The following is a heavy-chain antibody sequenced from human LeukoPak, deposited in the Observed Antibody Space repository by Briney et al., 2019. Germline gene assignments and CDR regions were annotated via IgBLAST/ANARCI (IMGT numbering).Heavy chain of an antibody. V-gene: IGHV3-11*04. J-gene: IGHJ5*02. CDR2: ISNSGRNM. D-gene: IGHD3-3*01. Sequence: GGSLRLSCAASGFTFSDYYMSWVRQAPGKGLEWISYISNSGRNMFYGDSVKGRFTIYRDNAKNSLYLQMTSLRAEDTAVYYCARDRDFWSGYYSAWGQGTLVTVSS. CDR1: GFTFSDYY. CDR3: ARDRDFWSGYYSA.